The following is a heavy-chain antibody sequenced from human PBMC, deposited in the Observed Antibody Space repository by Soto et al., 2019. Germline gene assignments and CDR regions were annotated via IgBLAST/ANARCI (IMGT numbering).Heavy chain of an antibody. J-gene: IGHJ2*01. CDR3: ARAYCSSTSCYGVWYFDL. Sequence: QVQLVQSGAEVKKPGASVKVSCKASGYTFTGYYMHWVRQAPGQGLEWMGWINPNSGGTNYAQKFQGWVTMPRDTASSAAYMELSRLRSDDTAVYYCARAYCSSTSCYGVWYFDLWGRGTLVTVSS. CDR2: INPNSGGT. V-gene: IGHV1-2*04. D-gene: IGHD2-2*01. CDR1: GYTFTGYY.